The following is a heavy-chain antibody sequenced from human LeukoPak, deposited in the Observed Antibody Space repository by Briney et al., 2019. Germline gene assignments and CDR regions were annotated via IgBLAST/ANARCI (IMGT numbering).Heavy chain of an antibody. CDR2: IQSDGNSE. V-gene: IGHV3-30*02. D-gene: IGHD6-19*01. J-gene: IGHJ4*02. CDR3: ARDLGNGWYTPYYFDY. Sequence: PGGSLRLSCAASGFTFRSYGIHWVRQAPGKGLEWVTFIQSDGNSERYADSVKGRFTISRDNSKNTVYLQMNSLRAEDTAVYYCARDLGNGWYTPYYFDYWGQGTLVTVSS. CDR1: GFTFRSYG.